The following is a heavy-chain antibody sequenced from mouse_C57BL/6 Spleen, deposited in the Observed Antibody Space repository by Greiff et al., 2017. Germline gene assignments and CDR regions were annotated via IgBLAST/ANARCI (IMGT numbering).Heavy chain of an antibody. CDR3: ASSITTVGYCDV. CDR2: IYPGGGYT. Sequence: QVQLQQSGAELVRPGTSVKMSCKASGYTFTNYWIGWAKQRPGHGLEWIGDIYPGGGYTNYNEKFKGKATLTADKSSSTAYMQFSSLTSEDSAIYYCASSITTVGYCDVWGTGTTVTVSS. D-gene: IGHD1-1*01. CDR1: GYTFTNYW. V-gene: IGHV1-63*01. J-gene: IGHJ1*03.